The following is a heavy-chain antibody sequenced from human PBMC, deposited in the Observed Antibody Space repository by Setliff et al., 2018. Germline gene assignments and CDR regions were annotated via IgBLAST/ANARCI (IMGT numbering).Heavy chain of an antibody. V-gene: IGHV5-51*01. CDR3: ARQAIFGSDAFDI. CDR2: IYPGDSDT. D-gene: IGHD3-3*01. Sequence: PGESLKISCKGSGYSVTNYWIGWVRQMPGKGLEWMGIIYPGDSDTRYSPSYQSQVTISADKSISTAYLQWSSLKAADTAMYYCARQAIFGSDAFDIWGQGTMVTVSS. J-gene: IGHJ3*02. CDR1: GYSVTNYW.